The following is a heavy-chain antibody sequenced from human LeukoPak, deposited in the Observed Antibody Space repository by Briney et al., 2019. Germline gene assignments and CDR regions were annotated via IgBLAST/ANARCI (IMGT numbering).Heavy chain of an antibody. CDR2: LYFSGNT. CDR3: ARHYSGSRYQFDY. CDR1: GSSISRYY. D-gene: IGHD6-13*01. V-gene: IGHV4-59*08. J-gene: IGHJ4*02. Sequence: PAETLTLTCTVSGSSISRYYWRWVRQPPGKGLEWIGYLYFSGNTNYNPSLKSRVTISVDTSKNQFSLKLSSFTAADTAVYYSARHYSGSRYQFDYWGQGTLVTVSS.